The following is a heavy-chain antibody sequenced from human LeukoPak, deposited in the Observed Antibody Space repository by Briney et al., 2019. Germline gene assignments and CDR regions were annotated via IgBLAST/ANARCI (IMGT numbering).Heavy chain of an antibody. CDR3: ARDSGNYYFDY. Sequence: PSETLSLTCTVSGGSIGSYYWSWIRQPPGKGLEWLGYIYYSGSTNYNPSLKSRVTISVGTSRNQFSLNLSSVTAADTAVYYCARDSGNYYFDYWGQGSLVTVSS. D-gene: IGHD1-7*01. CDR2: IYYSGST. CDR1: GGSIGSYY. V-gene: IGHV4-59*12. J-gene: IGHJ4*02.